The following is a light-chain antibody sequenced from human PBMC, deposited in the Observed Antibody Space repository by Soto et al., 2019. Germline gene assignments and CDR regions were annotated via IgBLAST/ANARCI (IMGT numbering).Light chain of an antibody. CDR1: QSVSRNY. CDR3: QQYGSTPLT. CDR2: GAS. V-gene: IGKV3-20*01. J-gene: IGKJ4*01. Sequence: EIVLTQSPGTLSLSPGGRATLSFSASQSVSRNYVAWYQQKPGQSPRLLIYGASNRASGIPDRFSGSASGADFTLSIARLEPEDFAMYYCQQYGSTPLTFGGGTKVDI.